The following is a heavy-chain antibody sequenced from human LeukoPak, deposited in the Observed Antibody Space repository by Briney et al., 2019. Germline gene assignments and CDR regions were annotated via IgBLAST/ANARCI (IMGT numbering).Heavy chain of an antibody. D-gene: IGHD1-26*01. CDR3: ARDQGSIVGATGGFDY. J-gene: IGHJ4*02. CDR1: GGSISSYY. CDR2: IYYSGST. V-gene: IGHV4-59*01. Sequence: SETLSLTCTVSGGSISSYYWSWIRQPPGKGLEWIGYIYYSGSTNYNPSLKSRVTISVDTSKNQFSLKLSSVTAADTAVYYCARDQGSIVGATGGFDYWGQGTLVTVSS.